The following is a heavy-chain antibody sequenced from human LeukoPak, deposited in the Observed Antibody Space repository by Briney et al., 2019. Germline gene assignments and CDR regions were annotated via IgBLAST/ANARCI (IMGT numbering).Heavy chain of an antibody. Sequence: GGSLRLSCAASGFTVSNNYMSWVRQAPGKGLEWVSVIYSGGSTYYADSVKGRFAISRDNSKNTLYLQMNSLRAEDTAVYYCARLACGSGYFDYWGQGTLVTVSS. CDR3: ARLACGSGYFDY. CDR1: GFTVSNNY. CDR2: IYSGGST. D-gene: IGHD3-10*01. J-gene: IGHJ4*02. V-gene: IGHV3-53*01.